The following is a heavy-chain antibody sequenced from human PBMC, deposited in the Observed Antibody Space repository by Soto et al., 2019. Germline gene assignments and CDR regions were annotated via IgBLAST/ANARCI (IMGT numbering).Heavy chain of an antibody. V-gene: IGHV3-33*01. CDR3: ARGDTVFNWFDP. Sequence: PGGSLRLSCAAPELTFSSYGMPWVRQAPGKGLEWVAVIWYDGSNKYYADSVKGRFTISRDNSKNTLYLQMNSLRAEDTAVYYCARGDTVFNWFDPWGQGTLVTVSS. CDR2: IWYDGSNK. D-gene: IGHD4-17*01. J-gene: IGHJ5*02. CDR1: ELTFSSYG.